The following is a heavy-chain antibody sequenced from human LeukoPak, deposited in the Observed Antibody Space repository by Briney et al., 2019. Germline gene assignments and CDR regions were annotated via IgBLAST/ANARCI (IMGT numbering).Heavy chain of an antibody. V-gene: IGHV1-24*01. CDR1: GYTLTELS. D-gene: IGHD6-13*01. CDR3: ATAPGIAAAGTTFDY. CDR2: FDPEDGET. Sequence: ASGKVSCRVSGYTLTELSMHWVRQAPGKGLEWMGGFDPEDGETIYAQKFQGRVTMTEDTSTDTAYMELSSLRSEDTAVYYCATAPGIAAAGTTFDYWGQGTLVTVSS. J-gene: IGHJ4*02.